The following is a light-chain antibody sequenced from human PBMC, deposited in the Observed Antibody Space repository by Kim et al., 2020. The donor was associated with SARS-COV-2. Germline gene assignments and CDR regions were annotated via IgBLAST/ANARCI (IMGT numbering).Light chain of an antibody. V-gene: IGLV2-14*03. CDR1: SSDVGGYDY. CDR3: SSYTSSTAFV. Sequence: GQSITSSCAGTSSDVGGYDYVSWYQQHPGKAPKLIVYDVTRRPSGVSDRLSGSKSGNTASLTISGLQAEDEADYYCSSYTSSTAFVFGSGTKVTVL. J-gene: IGLJ1*01. CDR2: DVT.